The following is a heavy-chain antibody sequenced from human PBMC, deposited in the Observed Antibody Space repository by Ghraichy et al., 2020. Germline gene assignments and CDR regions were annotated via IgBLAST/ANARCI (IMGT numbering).Heavy chain of an antibody. D-gene: IGHD6-19*01. CDR3: AHTGYSSGADAQPPGY. J-gene: IGHJ4*02. Sequence: SGSTLVKPTQTLTLTCTFSGFSLSTSGVGVGWIRQPPGKALEWLALIYWDDDKRYSPSLKSRLTITKDTSKNQVVLTMTNMDPVDTATYYCAHTGYSSGADAQPPGYWGQGTLVTVSS. CDR1: GFSLSTSGVG. V-gene: IGHV2-5*02. CDR2: IYWDDDK.